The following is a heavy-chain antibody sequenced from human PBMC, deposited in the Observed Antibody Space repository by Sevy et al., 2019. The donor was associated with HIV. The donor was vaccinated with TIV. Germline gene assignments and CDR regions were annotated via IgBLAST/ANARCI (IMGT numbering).Heavy chain of an antibody. CDR1: GFTFSSYW. V-gene: IGHV3-74*01. D-gene: IGHD2-21*02. CDR3: ARGAVAYCGGDCSTFYYYYYGMDV. CDR2: INSDGSST. J-gene: IGHJ6*02. Sequence: GGSLRLPCAASGFTFSSYWMHWVRQAPGKGLVWVSRINSDGSSTSYADSVKGRFTISRDNAKNTLYLQMNSLRAEDTAVYYCARGAVAYCGGDCSTFYYYYYGMDVWGQGTTVTVSS.